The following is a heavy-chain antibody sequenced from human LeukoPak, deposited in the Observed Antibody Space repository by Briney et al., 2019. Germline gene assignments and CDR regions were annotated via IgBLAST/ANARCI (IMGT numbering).Heavy chain of an antibody. CDR1: GFTFSSYW. CDR2: VNTDGSST. V-gene: IGHV3-74*01. J-gene: IGHJ4*02. CDR3: ASSRN. Sequence: GGSLRLSCAASGFTFSSYWMHWVRQAPGKGLVWVSRVNTDGSSTNYADSVKGRFTIPRDNAKNSLYLQMNSLKDEDTSVYYCASSRNWGQGTLVTVSS.